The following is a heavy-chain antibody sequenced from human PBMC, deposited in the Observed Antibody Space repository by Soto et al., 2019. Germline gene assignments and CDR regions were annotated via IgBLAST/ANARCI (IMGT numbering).Heavy chain of an antibody. V-gene: IGHV3-21*01. D-gene: IGHD3-16*02. CDR2: ITPGSSYI. J-gene: IGHJ4*02. CDR1: GFTFSSYS. CDR3: ARELSTGAGDY. Sequence: GSLRLSCAASGFTFSSYSVSWVRQAPGNGLEWVSSITPGSSYIHYADSVKGRFTISRDNAKNSLYLQMNSLRAEDTAVYYCARELSTGAGDYWGQGTLVTVSS.